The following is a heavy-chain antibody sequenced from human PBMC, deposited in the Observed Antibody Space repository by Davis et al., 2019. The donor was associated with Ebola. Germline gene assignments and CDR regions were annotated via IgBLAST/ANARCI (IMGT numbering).Heavy chain of an antibody. CDR2: MYSRGTT. J-gene: IGHJ3*02. CDR1: GASISSGFFS. V-gene: IGHV4-61*09. CDR3: ARDVDAFDI. Sequence: SETLSLTCNVSGASISSGFFSWTWVRQPAGQGLEWIGHMYSRGTTNYNPSLKSRVTIFGDTSKNQFSLKLTSVTAADTAVYYCARDVDAFDIWGQGTMVTVSS.